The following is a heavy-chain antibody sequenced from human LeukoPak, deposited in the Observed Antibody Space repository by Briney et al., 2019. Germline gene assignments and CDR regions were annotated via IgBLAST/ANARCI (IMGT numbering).Heavy chain of an antibody. Sequence: PSETLSLTCTVSGVSISSYYWSWIRQPAGKGLEWIGRIYTSGSTNYNSSLKSRVTISVDKSKNQFSLKLSSVPAADTAVYYCARDTPPVVAGTGYYFDYWGQGTLVTVSS. CDR1: GVSISSYY. J-gene: IGHJ4*02. CDR3: ARDTPPVVAGTGYYFDY. CDR2: IYTSGST. V-gene: IGHV4-4*07. D-gene: IGHD2-21*01.